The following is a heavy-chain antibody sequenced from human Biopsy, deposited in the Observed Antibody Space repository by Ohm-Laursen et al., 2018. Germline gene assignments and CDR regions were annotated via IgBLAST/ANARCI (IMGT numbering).Heavy chain of an antibody. D-gene: IGHD5-18*01. CDR3: AHARGYSYGYSYFDY. J-gene: IGHJ4*02. Sequence: TQTLLLTCTFSGLSLSNSRVGVAWIRQPPGKALESLGIIYWNHDKHFSPSMRSRLTLTKDTSRNQVVLTVTSMDPVDTATYSCAHARGYSYGYSYFDYWGQGTLVTVSS. CDR1: GLSLSNSRVG. V-gene: IGHV2-5*01. CDR2: IYWNHDK.